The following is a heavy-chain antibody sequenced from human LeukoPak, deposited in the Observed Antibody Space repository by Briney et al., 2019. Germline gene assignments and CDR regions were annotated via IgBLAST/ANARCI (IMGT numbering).Heavy chain of an antibody. V-gene: IGHV4-34*01. CDR3: AVEGHSSGWSNFDY. CDR2: INHSGST. J-gene: IGHJ4*02. Sequence: SETLSLTCAVYGGSFSGYYWSWIRQPPGKGLEWIGEINHSGSTNYNPSLKSRVTISVDTSKNQFSLKLSSVTAADTAVYYCAVEGHSSGWSNFDYWSQGTLVTVSS. D-gene: IGHD6-19*01. CDR1: GGSFSGYY.